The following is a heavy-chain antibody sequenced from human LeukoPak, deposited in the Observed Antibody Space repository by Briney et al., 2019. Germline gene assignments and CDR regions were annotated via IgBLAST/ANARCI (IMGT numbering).Heavy chain of an antibody. CDR3: ARRHGTGSNSSCDYPDY. CDR1: GYTFTSYD. Sequence: GASVKVSCKASGYTFTSYDINWVRQATGQGLEWMGWMNPNSGNTGYAQKFQGRVTMTRNSSITTAYMELSSLRSEDTAVYYCARRHGTGSNSSCDYPDYGAHGTLVTVSS. D-gene: IGHD2/OR15-2a*01. V-gene: IGHV1-8*01. CDR2: MNPNSGNT. J-gene: IGHJ4*01.